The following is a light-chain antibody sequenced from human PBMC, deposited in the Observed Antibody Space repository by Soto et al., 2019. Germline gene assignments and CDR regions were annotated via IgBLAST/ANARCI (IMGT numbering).Light chain of an antibody. Sequence: DIQMTQSPSSLSASVGDRVTISCRASQGISNYLAWYQQKPGKVPELLIYGASTLQSGVPSRFSGSGSGTDFTLTISSLQPQDIATYYCQKYDSAPWTCGQGTKVEIK. V-gene: IGKV1-27*01. CDR2: GAS. CDR3: QKYDSAPWT. J-gene: IGKJ1*01. CDR1: QGISNY.